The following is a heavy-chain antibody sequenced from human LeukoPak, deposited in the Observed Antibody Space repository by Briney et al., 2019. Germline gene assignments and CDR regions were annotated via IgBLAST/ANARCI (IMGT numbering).Heavy chain of an antibody. V-gene: IGHV4-34*01. D-gene: IGHD1-26*01. CDR3: ASSVGSTDY. Sequence: PSETLSLTCAVYGESLSKYYWTWIRQSPGKGLEWIGEINRRGSTNHNPSLKSRVTLSVDTSKHQFSLKLTSVTAADAAVYYCASSVGSTDYWGQGTLVTVSS. CDR2: INRRGST. J-gene: IGHJ4*02. CDR1: GESLSKYY.